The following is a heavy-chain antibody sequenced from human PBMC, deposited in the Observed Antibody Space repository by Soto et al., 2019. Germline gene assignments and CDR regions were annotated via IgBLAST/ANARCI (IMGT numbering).Heavy chain of an antibody. CDR2: ISGSGGST. J-gene: IGHJ6*02. Sequence: GGSLRLSCAASVFTFSSYAMSWVRQSPGKGLEWVSGISGSGGSTYYADSVKGRFTISRANSKNTLYLQMNSLRAEDTAVYYCARVTPARGYSYGYANYYYYGMEVWGQGTPVTVSS. V-gene: IGHV3-23*01. CDR1: VFTFSSYA. CDR3: ARVTPARGYSYGYANYYYYGMEV. D-gene: IGHD5-18*01.